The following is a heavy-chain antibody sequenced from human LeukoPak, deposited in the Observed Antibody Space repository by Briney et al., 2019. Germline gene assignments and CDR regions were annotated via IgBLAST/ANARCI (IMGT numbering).Heavy chain of an antibody. Sequence: ASVKVSCKASGGTSSSYAISWVRQAPGQGLEWMGRIIPILGIANYAQKFQGRVTITADKSTSTAYMELRSLRSDDTAVYYCARDSRRAATSDYWGQGTLVTVSS. CDR3: ARDSRRAATSDY. D-gene: IGHD2-15*01. J-gene: IGHJ4*02. V-gene: IGHV1-69*04. CDR2: IIPILGIA. CDR1: GGTSSSYA.